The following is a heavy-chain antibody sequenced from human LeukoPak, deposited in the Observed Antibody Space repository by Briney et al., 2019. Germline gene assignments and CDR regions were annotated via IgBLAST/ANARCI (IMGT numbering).Heavy chain of an antibody. Sequence: GGSLRLSCAASGFTFSSYAMHWVRQAPGKGLEWVAVISYDGSNKYYADSVKGRFTISRDNSKNTLYLQMNRLRAEDTAVYYCARDPAAAGMPAEYFQHWGQGTLVTVSS. CDR2: ISYDGSNK. J-gene: IGHJ1*01. D-gene: IGHD6-13*01. CDR1: GFTFSSYA. V-gene: IGHV3-30*01. CDR3: ARDPAAAGMPAEYFQH.